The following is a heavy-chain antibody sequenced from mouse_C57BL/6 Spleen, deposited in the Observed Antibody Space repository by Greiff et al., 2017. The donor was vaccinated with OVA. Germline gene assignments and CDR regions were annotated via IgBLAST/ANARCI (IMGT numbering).Heavy chain of an antibody. Sequence: QVKLQQPGAELVLPGASVKLSCKASGYTFTSYWMHWVKQRPGQGLEWIGEIDTSDSYNNYNQKFKGKSTLTVDKSSITSYMQLSSLTSENSAVYYCARKVSTMITSFYFDYWGQGTTLTVSS. CDR3: ARKVSTMITSFYFDY. V-gene: IGHV1-69*01. CDR1: GYTFTSYW. CDR2: IDTSDSYN. J-gene: IGHJ2*01. D-gene: IGHD2-4*01.